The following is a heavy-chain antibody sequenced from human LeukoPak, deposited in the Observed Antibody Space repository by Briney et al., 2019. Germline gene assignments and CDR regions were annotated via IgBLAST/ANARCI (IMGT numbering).Heavy chain of an antibody. J-gene: IGHJ6*03. CDR1: GGTFSSYA. Sequence: ASVKVSCKASGGTFSSYAISWVRQAPGQGLEWMGGIIPIFGTANYAQKFQGRVTITTDESTSTAYMELSSLRSEDTAVYYCASHQLLSEPYYYYYMDVWGKGTTVTVSS. CDR3: ASHQLLSEPYYYYYMDV. CDR2: IIPIFGTA. V-gene: IGHV1-69*05. D-gene: IGHD2-2*01.